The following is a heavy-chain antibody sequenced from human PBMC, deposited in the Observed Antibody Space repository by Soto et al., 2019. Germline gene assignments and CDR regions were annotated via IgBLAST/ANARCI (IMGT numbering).Heavy chain of an antibody. CDR1: GFTFNDYY. J-gene: IGHJ5*02. Sequence: PGGSLRLSCAASGFTFNDYYMSWIRKAAGKVLEWVSYISSSGSTIYYADSVKGRFTISRDNAKNSLYLQMNSLRAEDTAVYYCARDLILWFGESDTYNWFDPWGQGTLVTVSS. CDR3: ARDLILWFGESDTYNWFDP. CDR2: ISSSGSTI. D-gene: IGHD3-10*01. V-gene: IGHV3-11*01.